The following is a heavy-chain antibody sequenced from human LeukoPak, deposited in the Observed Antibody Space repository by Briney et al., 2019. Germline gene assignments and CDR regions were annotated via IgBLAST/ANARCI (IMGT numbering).Heavy chain of an antibody. CDR2: INHSGST. CDR1: GVSFSGYY. J-gene: IGHJ3*02. D-gene: IGHD3-22*01. V-gene: IGHV4-34*01. CDR3: ARGDDSSGYSTFDI. Sequence: SSETLSLTCAVYGVSFSGYYWSWIRQPPGKGLEWIGEINHSGSTNYNPSLKSRVTISVDTSKNQFSLKLSSVTAADTAVYYCARGDDSSGYSTFDIWGQGTMVTVSS.